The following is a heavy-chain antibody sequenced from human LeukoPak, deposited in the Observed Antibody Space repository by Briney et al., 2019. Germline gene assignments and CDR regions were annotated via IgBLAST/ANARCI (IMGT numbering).Heavy chain of an antibody. CDR2: INPSTGDT. V-gene: IGHV1-46*01. CDR1: GYTFTSYF. D-gene: IGHD6-19*01. J-gene: IGHJ4*02. Sequence: ASVKVSCKAPGYTFTSYFIHWVRQAPGQGLEWMGMINPSTGDTRSAQKFQGRATMTRDTSTSTVYMELSSLRSEDTAVYYCARVEGSAWSYFDCWGQGTLVTVSS. CDR3: ARVEGSAWSYFDC.